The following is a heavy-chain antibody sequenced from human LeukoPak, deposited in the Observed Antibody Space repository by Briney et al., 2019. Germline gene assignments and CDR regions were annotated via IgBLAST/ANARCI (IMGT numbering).Heavy chain of an antibody. CDR1: GYTFTGYY. Sequence: ASVKVSCKASGYTFTGYYMHWVRQAPGQGLEWMGWINPNSGGTNYAQKFQGRVTMTRDTSIGTAYMELSRLRSDDTAVYYCARSRIPRDYFDYWGQGTLVTVSS. CDR2: INPNSGGT. V-gene: IGHV1-2*02. J-gene: IGHJ4*02. D-gene: IGHD2-21*01. CDR3: ARSRIPRDYFDY.